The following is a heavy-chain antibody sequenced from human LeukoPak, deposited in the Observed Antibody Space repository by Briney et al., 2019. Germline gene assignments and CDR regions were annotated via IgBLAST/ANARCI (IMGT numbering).Heavy chain of an antibody. CDR3: ARVGNRGPRQNDY. J-gene: IGHJ4*02. CDR2: IYYSGST. D-gene: IGHD2/OR15-2a*01. CDR1: GGSISSGDYY. Sequence: PSETLSLTCTVSGGSISSGDYYWSWIRQPPGKGLEWIGYIYYSGSTYYNPSLKSRVTISVDTSKNQFSLKLSSVTAADTAVYYCARVGNRGPRQNDYWGQGTLVTVSS. V-gene: IGHV4-30-4*01.